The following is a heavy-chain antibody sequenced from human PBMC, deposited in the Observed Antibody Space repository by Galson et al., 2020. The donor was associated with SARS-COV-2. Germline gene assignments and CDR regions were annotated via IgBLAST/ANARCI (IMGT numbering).Heavy chain of an antibody. CDR1: GFTFSSYA. Sequence: GGSLRLSCPASGFTFSSYAMSWVRQAPGKGLEWVSSISGSGASTYYADSVKGRFTISRDNSKNTLYLQMNSLRAEDTAIYYCAKMEGIAVAATPNWGQGTLVTVSS. D-gene: IGHD6-19*01. J-gene: IGHJ4*02. CDR2: ISGSGAST. CDR3: AKMEGIAVAATPN. V-gene: IGHV3-23*01.